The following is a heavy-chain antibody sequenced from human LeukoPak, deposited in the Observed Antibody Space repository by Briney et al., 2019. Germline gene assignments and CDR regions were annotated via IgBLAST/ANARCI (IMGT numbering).Heavy chain of an antibody. CDR1: GFTFSSYG. CDR3: ARGDYYDSSGYYFPDAFDI. D-gene: IGHD3-22*01. J-gene: IGHJ3*02. CDR2: IWYDGSNK. Sequence: GGSLRLSCAASGFTFSSYGMHWVRQAPGKGLEWVAVIWYDGSNKYYVDSVQGRVTISRDNSKNTLYLQMSSLRAEDTAVYYCARGDYYDSSGYYFPDAFDIWGQGTMVTVSS. V-gene: IGHV3-33*01.